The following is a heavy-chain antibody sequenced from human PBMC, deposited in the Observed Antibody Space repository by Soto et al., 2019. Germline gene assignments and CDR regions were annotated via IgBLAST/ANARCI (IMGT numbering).Heavy chain of an antibody. D-gene: IGHD2-2*01. J-gene: IGHJ6*02. CDR3: AVSRDGYSMDV. V-gene: IGHV4-31*03. CDR2: IYYSGST. Sequence: QVQLQESGPGLVKPSQTLSLTCTVSGGSISSGGYYWSWIRQHPGKGLEWIGYIYYSGSTYYNPSLKRRVTISVDTSKDQFSLKLSSVTAAATAVDYCAVSRDGYSMDVWGQGTTVTVSS. CDR1: GGSISSGGYY.